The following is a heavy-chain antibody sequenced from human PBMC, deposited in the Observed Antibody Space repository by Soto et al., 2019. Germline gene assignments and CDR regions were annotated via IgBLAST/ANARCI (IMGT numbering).Heavy chain of an antibody. CDR2: IYYSGST. Sequence: SETLSLTCTVSGGSISSYYWSWIRQPPGKGLEWIGYIYYSGSTNYNPSLKSRVTISVDTSKNQFSLKLSSVTAADTAVYYCARDGVNCSGGSCYGQIDYWGQGTLVTVSS. J-gene: IGHJ4*02. CDR3: ARDGVNCSGGSCYGQIDY. V-gene: IGHV4-59*01. D-gene: IGHD2-15*01. CDR1: GGSISSYY.